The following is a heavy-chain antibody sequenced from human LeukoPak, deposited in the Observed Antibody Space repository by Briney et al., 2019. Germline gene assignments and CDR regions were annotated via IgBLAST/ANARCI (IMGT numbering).Heavy chain of an antibody. CDR2: IYYSGRT. V-gene: IGHV4-59*01. J-gene: IGHJ5*02. CDR3: ARGGSGTWDNWFDP. Sequence: PSETLSLTCSVSGGSISSYYWSWIRQPPGKGLEWIGYIYYSGRTNYNPSLKSRVTISIDTSKNQFSLKLNSVTVADTAIYYCARGGSGTWDNWFDPWGQGTLVTVSS. CDR1: GGSISSYY. D-gene: IGHD1-14*01.